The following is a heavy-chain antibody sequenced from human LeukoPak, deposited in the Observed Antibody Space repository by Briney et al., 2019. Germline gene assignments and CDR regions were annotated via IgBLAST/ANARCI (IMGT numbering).Heavy chain of an antibody. D-gene: IGHD3-22*01. J-gene: IGHJ4*02. CDR1: GGSISSSSYY. Sequence: PSETLSLTCTVSGGSISSSSYYWGWIRQPPGKGLEWIGSIYYSGSTYYNPSLKSRVTISVDTSKSQFSLKLSSVTAADTAVYYCARGRNLLKYDSSGYAFDYWGQGTLVTVSS. CDR2: IYYSGST. CDR3: ARGRNLLKYDSSGYAFDY. V-gene: IGHV4-39*07.